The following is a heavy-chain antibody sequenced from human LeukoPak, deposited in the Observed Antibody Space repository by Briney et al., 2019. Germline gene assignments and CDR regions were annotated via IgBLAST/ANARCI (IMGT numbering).Heavy chain of an antibody. CDR2: IYYSGST. CDR3: ARHAFWYSSFFDC. Sequence: TSETLSLTCALSGGSMSSYYMSWIRQPPGKGLEWIGYIYYSGSTDHNPSLKSRVTISLDTSKNQFSLKLNSVTAADTAVYYCARHAFWYSSFFDCWGQGALVTVSS. D-gene: IGHD6-19*01. J-gene: IGHJ4*02. CDR1: GGSMSSYY. V-gene: IGHV4-59*08.